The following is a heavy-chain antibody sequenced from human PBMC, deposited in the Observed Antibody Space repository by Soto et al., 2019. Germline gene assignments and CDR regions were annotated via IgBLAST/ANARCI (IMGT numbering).Heavy chain of an antibody. Sequence: PGESLKISCKGSGYSFTSYWISWVRQMPGKGLGWMGRIDPSDSYTNYSPSFQGHVTISADKSISTAYLQWSSLKASDTAMYYCARRSGTTLDYYGMDVWGQGTTVTVSS. J-gene: IGHJ6*02. D-gene: IGHD1-7*01. CDR1: GYSFTSYW. CDR3: ARRSGTTLDYYGMDV. CDR2: IDPSDSYT. V-gene: IGHV5-10-1*01.